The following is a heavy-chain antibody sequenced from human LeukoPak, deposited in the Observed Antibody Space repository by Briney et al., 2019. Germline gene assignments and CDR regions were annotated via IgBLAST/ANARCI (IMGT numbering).Heavy chain of an antibody. CDR2: ISFSGANT. D-gene: IGHD5-24*01. CDR3: ARDIQLST. V-gene: IGHV3-23*01. J-gene: IGHJ3*01. CDR1: GSTFSDSA. Sequence: GGSLRLSCAASGSTFSDSAMTWVRQAPGKGLDWVSLISFSGANTYYADSVKGRFTISRDNSKDTLFLQMNSLRAEDTAIYYCARDIQLSTWGLGTMVTVSS.